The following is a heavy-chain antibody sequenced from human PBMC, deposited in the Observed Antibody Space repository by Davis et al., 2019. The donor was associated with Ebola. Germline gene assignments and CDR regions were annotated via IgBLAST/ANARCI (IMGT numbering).Heavy chain of an antibody. V-gene: IGHV4-38-2*02. CDR2: IYHSGST. D-gene: IGHD4-17*01. Sequence: PSETLSLTCTVSGYSISSGYYWGWIRQPPGKGLEWIGSIYHSGSTYYNPSLKSRVTISVDTSKNQFSLKLSSVTAADTAVYYCARDRYGDYLFDYWGQGTLVTVSS. CDR1: GYSISSGYY. J-gene: IGHJ4*02. CDR3: ARDRYGDYLFDY.